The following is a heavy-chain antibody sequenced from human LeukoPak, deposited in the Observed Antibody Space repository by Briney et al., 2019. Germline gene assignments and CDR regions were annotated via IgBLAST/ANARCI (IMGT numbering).Heavy chain of an antibody. Sequence: GGSLRLSCAASGFSFTNYAMSWVRQTPGKGLEWVSATVGSRPDTYHADSVKGRFTVSRDNSRNTLYLQMNNLRIEDSAVYYCTKAPLMSCTGAFCYPFDSWGQGVLVTVSS. J-gene: IGHJ4*02. CDR1: GFSFTNYA. CDR2: TVGSRPDT. V-gene: IGHV3-23*01. D-gene: IGHD2-8*02. CDR3: TKAPLMSCTGAFCYPFDS.